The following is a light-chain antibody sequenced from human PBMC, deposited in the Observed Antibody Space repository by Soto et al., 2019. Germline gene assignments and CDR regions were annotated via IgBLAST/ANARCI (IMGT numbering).Light chain of an antibody. V-gene: IGKV1-5*01. Sequence: DIQMTQSPSTLSASVGDRVTITCRASQSISSWLAWYQQKPGKAPTLLIYDASSLESGVPSRFSGSGSGTEFTLTISSLQPDDFATYYCQQYNSYWPFGPGTKVDIK. CDR1: QSISSW. J-gene: IGKJ1*01. CDR2: DAS. CDR3: QQYNSYWP.